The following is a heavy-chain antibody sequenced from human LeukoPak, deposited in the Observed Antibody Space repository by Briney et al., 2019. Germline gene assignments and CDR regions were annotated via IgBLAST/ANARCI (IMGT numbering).Heavy chain of an antibody. D-gene: IGHD5-18*01. CDR2: LYSGGNT. Sequence: PGGSLRLSCAAPVVTLRSNYIYCVRQAPGKGLEWVSILYSGGNTYYADSVKGRFTISRDNSKNTLYLQMNSLRAKDTAVYYCAKQQDTTAPGYWGQGTLVTVSS. CDR3: AKQQDTTAPGY. CDR1: VVTLRSNY. J-gene: IGHJ4*02. V-gene: IGHV3-66*01.